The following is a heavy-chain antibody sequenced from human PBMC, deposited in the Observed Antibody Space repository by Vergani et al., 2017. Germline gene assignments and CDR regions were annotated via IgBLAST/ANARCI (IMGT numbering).Heavy chain of an antibody. Sequence: EVQLVESGGGLVQPGRSLRLSCAASGFTFDDYAMHWVRQAPGKGLEWVSGISWNSGSIGYADSVKGRFTISRVNAKNSLYLQMNSLRAEDTALYYCANQDITEGWGQGTLVTVSS. J-gene: IGHJ4*02. CDR3: ANQDITEG. CDR1: GFTFDDYA. D-gene: IGHD2-15*01. CDR2: ISWNSGSI. V-gene: IGHV3-9*01.